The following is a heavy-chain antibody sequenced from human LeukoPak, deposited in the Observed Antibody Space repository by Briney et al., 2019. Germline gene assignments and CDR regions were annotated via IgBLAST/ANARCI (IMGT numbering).Heavy chain of an antibody. Sequence: PGGSLRLSCAASGFTFSRDAMHWVRQAPGKGLEWVANIKQDGSEKQYVDSVKGRFAISRDNAKKSLYLQINTLRAEDTAVYYCVRGPHIAATSYWGQGTLVTVSS. CDR3: VRGPHIAATSY. J-gene: IGHJ4*02. D-gene: IGHD6-25*01. V-gene: IGHV3-7*03. CDR1: GFTFSRDA. CDR2: IKQDGSEK.